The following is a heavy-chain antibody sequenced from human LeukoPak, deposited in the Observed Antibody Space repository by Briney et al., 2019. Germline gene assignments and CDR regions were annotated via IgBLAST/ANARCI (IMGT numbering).Heavy chain of an antibody. CDR2: ISYDGSNK. Sequence: HPGGSLRLSCAASGFTFNSYGMHWVRQAPGKGLEWVAVISYDGSNKYYADSVKGRFTISRDNAKNSLYLQMNSLRAEDTAVYYCARGGYSYGPYYFDYWGQGTLVTVSS. J-gene: IGHJ4*02. CDR1: GFTFNSYG. V-gene: IGHV3-30*12. D-gene: IGHD5-18*01. CDR3: ARGGYSYGPYYFDY.